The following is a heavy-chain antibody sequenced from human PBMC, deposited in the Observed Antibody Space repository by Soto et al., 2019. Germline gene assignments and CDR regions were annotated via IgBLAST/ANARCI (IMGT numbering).Heavy chain of an antibody. Sequence: EVQLVESGGGLVQPGGFLGPSCSGPGFHFNNYCNNLGRQAPRKGVEWGFYISSSSSTIYYADSVKGRFTISRDNAKNSLYLQMNSLRAEDTAVYYCARADSGYAHGYYYYGMDVWGQGTTVTVSS. D-gene: IGHD5-12*01. CDR1: GFHFNNYC. J-gene: IGHJ6*02. CDR2: ISSSSSTI. CDR3: ARADSGYAHGYYYYGMDV. V-gene: IGHV3-48*01.